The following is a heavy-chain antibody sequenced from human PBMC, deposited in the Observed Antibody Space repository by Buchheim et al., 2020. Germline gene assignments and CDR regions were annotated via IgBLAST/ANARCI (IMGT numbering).Heavy chain of an antibody. V-gene: IGHV4-59*01. CDR2: IYYSGST. CDR1: GGSISSYY. Sequence: QVQLQESGPGLVKPSETLSLTCTVSGGSISSYYWSWIRQPPGKGLEWIGYIYYSGSTNYNPSLKSRDTISVDTSKNQFSMTLSPVTAADTAMYYCAKGDYCSSTSCYGCYYYYGMDVWGQGTT. CDR3: AKGDYCSSTSCYGCYYYYGMDV. J-gene: IGHJ6*02. D-gene: IGHD2-2*01.